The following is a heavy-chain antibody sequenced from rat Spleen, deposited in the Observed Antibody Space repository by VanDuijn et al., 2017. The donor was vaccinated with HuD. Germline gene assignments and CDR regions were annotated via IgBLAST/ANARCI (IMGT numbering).Heavy chain of an antibody. CDR2: IWTGGST. CDR3: ARIDWGGY. V-gene: IGHV2-30*01. D-gene: IGHD5-1*01. Sequence: QVQLKESGPGLVQPSQTLSLTCTVSGFSLTSYNVHWVRQPTGNGLEWMGIIWTGGSTDYNSALKSRLSISRDTSKSQVFLKMNSLQTEDTAMYFCARIDWGGYWGQGVMVTVSS. CDR1: GFSLTSYN. J-gene: IGHJ2*01.